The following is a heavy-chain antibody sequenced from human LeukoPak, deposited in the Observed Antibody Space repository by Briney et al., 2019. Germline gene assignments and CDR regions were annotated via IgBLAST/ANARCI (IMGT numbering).Heavy chain of an antibody. J-gene: IGHJ6*03. CDR3: ARDFSSSSSVYYYYYMDV. CDR1: GYSISSGYY. CDR2: IYHSGST. D-gene: IGHD6-6*01. Sequence: SETLSLTCTVSGYSISSGYYWGWIRQPPGKGLEWIGSIYHSGSTYYNPSLKSRVTISVDTSKNQISLKLSSVTAADTAVYYCARDFSSSSSVYYYYYMDVWGKGTTVTVSS. V-gene: IGHV4-38-2*02.